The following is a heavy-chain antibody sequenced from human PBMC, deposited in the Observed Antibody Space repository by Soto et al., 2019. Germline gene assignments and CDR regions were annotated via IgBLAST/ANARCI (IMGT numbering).Heavy chain of an antibody. D-gene: IGHD2-2*02. Sequence: SQTLSLTCAVYGGSFSGYYWSWIRQPPGKGLEWIGEINHSGSTNYNPSLKSRVTISVDTSKNQFSLKLSSVTAADTAVYYCARNVYLDAFDIWGQGTMVTVSS. V-gene: IGHV4-34*01. CDR2: INHSGST. CDR1: GGSFSGYY. CDR3: ARNVYLDAFDI. J-gene: IGHJ3*02.